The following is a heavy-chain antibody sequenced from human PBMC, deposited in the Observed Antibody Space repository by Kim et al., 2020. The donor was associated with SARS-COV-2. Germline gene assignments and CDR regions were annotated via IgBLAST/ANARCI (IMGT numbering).Heavy chain of an antibody. V-gene: IGHV4-34*01. CDR2: INHSGST. CDR1: GGSFSGYY. CDR3: ARREPRYEDAFDY. J-gene: IGHJ3*01. D-gene: IGHD3-3*01. Sequence: SETLSLTCAVYGGSFSGYYWSWIRQPPGKGLEWIGEINHSGSTNYNPSLKSRVTISVDTSKNQFSLKLSSVTAADTAVYYCARREPRYEDAFDYWGQGT.